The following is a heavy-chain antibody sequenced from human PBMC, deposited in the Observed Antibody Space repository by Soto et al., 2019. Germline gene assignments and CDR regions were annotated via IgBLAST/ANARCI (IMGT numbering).Heavy chain of an antibody. CDR2: TYYRSKWYN. Sequence: SYSLSLTCAVSGNSVSCNCAAWNWIRQSTSKALEWLGRTYYRSKWYNDYAVSVKSQITINPDTSKNQFSLQLNSVTPEDTAFYYCARGGSIAVAGYGMDVRGQGTTVTVSS. CDR3: ARGGSIAVAGYGMDV. V-gene: IGHV6-1*01. D-gene: IGHD6-19*01. J-gene: IGHJ6*02. CDR1: GNSVSCNCAA.